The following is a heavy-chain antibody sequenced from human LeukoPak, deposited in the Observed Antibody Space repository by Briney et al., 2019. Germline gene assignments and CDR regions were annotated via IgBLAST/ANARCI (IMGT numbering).Heavy chain of an antibody. Sequence: GGSLRLSCAASGFNLSYYDMHWVRQTTGKGLEWVSAIGTADDTYYPGSVKGRFTISRENVKNSLFLQMNNLRVEDTAVYYCARSVGSSSAYWGQGTLVTVSS. D-gene: IGHD6-6*01. J-gene: IGHJ4*02. V-gene: IGHV3-13*01. CDR2: IGTADDT. CDR1: GFNLSYYD. CDR3: ARSVGSSSAY.